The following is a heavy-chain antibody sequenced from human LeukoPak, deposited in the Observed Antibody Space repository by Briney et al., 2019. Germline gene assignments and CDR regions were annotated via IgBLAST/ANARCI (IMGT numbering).Heavy chain of an antibody. CDR3: ARVSVFREFDY. CDR1: GFTSSSYW. V-gene: IGHV3-7*01. Sequence: GGSLRLSCAASGFTSSSYWMSWVRQAPGKGLEWVANIKQDGSEKYYVDSVKGRFTISRDNAKNSLYLQMNSLRAEDTAVYYCARVSVFREFDYWGQGTLVTVSS. D-gene: IGHD3-10*01. CDR2: IKQDGSEK. J-gene: IGHJ4*02.